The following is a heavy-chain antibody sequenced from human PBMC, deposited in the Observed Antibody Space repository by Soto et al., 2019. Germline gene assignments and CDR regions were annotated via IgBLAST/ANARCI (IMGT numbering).Heavy chain of an antibody. J-gene: IGHJ1*01. Sequence: SETLSLTCTVSGGSISSYYWSWIRQPPGKGLEWIGYIYYSGSTNYNPSLKSRVTISVDTSKNQFSLKLSSVTAADTAVYYCARARLSYYDSSGYSSLYFQHWGQGTLVTVSS. CDR2: IYYSGST. CDR3: ARARLSYYDSSGYSSLYFQH. CDR1: GGSISSYY. V-gene: IGHV4-59*01. D-gene: IGHD3-22*01.